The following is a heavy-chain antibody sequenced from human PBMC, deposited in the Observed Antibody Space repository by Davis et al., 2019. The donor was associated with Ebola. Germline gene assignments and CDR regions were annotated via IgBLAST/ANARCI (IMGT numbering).Heavy chain of an antibody. J-gene: IGHJ4*02. V-gene: IGHV4-59*01. CDR1: GGSISSYY. CDR2: IYYSGST. CDR3: ARGIVATITDY. Sequence: MPSETLSLTCTVSGGSISSYYWSWIRQPPGKGLEWIGYIYYSGSTNDNPSLKSRVTISVATSKNQFSLKLSSVTAADTAVYYCARGIVATITDYWGQGTLVTVSS. D-gene: IGHD5-12*01.